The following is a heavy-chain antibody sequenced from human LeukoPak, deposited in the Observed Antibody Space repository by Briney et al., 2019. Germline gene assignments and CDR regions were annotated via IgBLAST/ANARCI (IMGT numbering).Heavy chain of an antibody. J-gene: IGHJ4*02. Sequence: SETLSLTCTVSGGSVSSGSYYWSWIRQPPGKGLEWIGYIYYSGSTNYNPSLKSRVTISVDTSKNQFSLKLSSVTAADTAVYYCARGGRNYYGSGRMGNYFDYWGQGTLVTVSS. CDR3: ARGGRNYYGSGRMGNYFDY. V-gene: IGHV4-61*01. CDR2: IYYSGST. CDR1: GGSVSSGSYY. D-gene: IGHD3-10*01.